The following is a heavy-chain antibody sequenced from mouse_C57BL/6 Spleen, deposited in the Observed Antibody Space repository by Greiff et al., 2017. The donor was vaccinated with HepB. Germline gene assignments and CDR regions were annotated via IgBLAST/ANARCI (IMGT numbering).Heavy chain of an antibody. CDR3: ARGGYDYDRWYFDV. J-gene: IGHJ1*03. V-gene: IGHV1-69*01. CDR2: IDPSDSYT. Sequence: VQLKQPGAELVMPGTSVKLSCKASGYTFTSYWMHWVKQRPGQGLEWIGEIDPSDSYTNYNQKFKGKSTLTVDKSSSTAYMQLSSLTSEDSAVYYCARGGYDYDRWYFDVWGTGTTVTVSS. CDR1: GYTFTSYW. D-gene: IGHD2-4*01.